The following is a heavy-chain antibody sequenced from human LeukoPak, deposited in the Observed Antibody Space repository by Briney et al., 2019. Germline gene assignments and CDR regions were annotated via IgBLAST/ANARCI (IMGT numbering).Heavy chain of an antibody. CDR3: ARVIYGEYYDCVWGSSLFDY. J-gene: IGHJ4*02. CDR1: GGSISSSNW. V-gene: IGHV4-4*02. Sequence: SETLSLTCAVSGGSISSSNWWSWVRQPPGKGLEWIGEIYHSGSTNYNPSLKSRVTISVDKSKNQFSLKLSSVTAADTAVYYCARVIYGEYYDCVWGSSLFDYWGQGTLVTVSS. CDR2: IYHSGST. D-gene: IGHD3-16*01.